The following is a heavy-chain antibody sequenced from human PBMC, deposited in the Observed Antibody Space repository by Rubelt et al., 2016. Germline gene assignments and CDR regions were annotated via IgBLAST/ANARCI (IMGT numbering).Heavy chain of an antibody. D-gene: IGHD1/OR15-1a*01. CDR1: GFSFRSYS. Sequence: EVRLVESGGGLVQPGGSLRLSCAASGFSFRSYSMNWVRQAPGKGLEWIAYISSTSGTLSYAASVKGRFTVARDNAINSMYLQMRSLRAEDTAIYYCAREDPYQAPTKDDGMDVWGPGTTVTVSS. CDR3: AREDPYQAPTKDDGMDV. V-gene: IGHV3-48*01. J-gene: IGHJ6*02. CDR2: ISSTSGTL.